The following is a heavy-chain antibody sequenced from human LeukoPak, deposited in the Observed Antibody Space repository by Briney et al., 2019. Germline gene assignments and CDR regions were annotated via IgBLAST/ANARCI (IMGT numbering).Heavy chain of an antibody. Sequence: TLSLTCTVSGGSISSYYWSWIRQPPGKGLEWIGYIYYSGSTNYNPSLKSRVTISLDTSKNQFSLKLSSVTAADTAVYYCATRVPGVVVAPYWYFDLWGRGTLVTVSS. J-gene: IGHJ2*01. CDR3: ATRVPGVVVAPYWYFDL. CDR2: IYYSGST. CDR1: GGSISSYY. D-gene: IGHD2-15*01. V-gene: IGHV4-59*01.